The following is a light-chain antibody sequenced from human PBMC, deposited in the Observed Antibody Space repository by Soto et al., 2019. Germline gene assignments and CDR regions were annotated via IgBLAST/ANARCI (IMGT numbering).Light chain of an antibody. CDR2: GAS. V-gene: IGKV3-15*01. CDR3: QQYNNWRS. Sequence: EIVMTQSPATLSVSPGERATLSCRASQSVSSNLAWYQQKPGQAPRLLIYGASTRATDIPARFSGSGSGTEFTLTISSLQSEDFAVYYCQQYNNWRSFGQGTRLEIK. J-gene: IGKJ5*01. CDR1: QSVSSN.